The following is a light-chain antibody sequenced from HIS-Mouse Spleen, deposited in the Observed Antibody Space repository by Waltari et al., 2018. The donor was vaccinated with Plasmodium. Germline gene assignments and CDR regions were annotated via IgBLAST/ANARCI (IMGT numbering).Light chain of an antibody. CDR3: SSYAGSNNWV. CDR1: SSDVGGYNY. J-gene: IGLJ3*02. V-gene: IGLV2-8*01. CDR2: EVS. Sequence: QSALTQPPSASGSPGQSVTISCTGPSSDVGGYNYVSRYQQHPGKAPKLMIYEVSKRPSGVPDRFSGSKSGNTASMTVSGLQAEDEADYYCSSYAGSNNWVFGGGTKLTVL.